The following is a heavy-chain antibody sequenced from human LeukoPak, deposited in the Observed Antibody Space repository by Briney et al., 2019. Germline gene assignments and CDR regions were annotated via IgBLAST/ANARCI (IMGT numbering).Heavy chain of an antibody. D-gene: IGHD3-10*01. CDR1: GFTFSSYS. CDR3: ARENLGRGVIKDNWFDP. Sequence: PGGSLRLSCAASGFTFSSYSMNWVRQAPGKGLEWVSSISSSSSYIYYADSVKGRFTISRDNAKNSLYLQMNSLRAEDTAVYYCARENLGRGVIKDNWFDPWGQGTLVTVSS. CDR2: ISSSSSYI. V-gene: IGHV3-21*01. J-gene: IGHJ5*02.